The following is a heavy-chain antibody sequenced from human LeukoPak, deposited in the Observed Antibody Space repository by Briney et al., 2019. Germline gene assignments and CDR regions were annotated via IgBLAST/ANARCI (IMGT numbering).Heavy chain of an antibody. CDR2: ITGGSGTI. CDR1: GFTFSRYG. D-gene: IGHD3-10*01. J-gene: IGHJ4*02. Sequence: GGSLRLSCAASGFTFSRYGMNWVRQAPGKGLEWVSYITGGSGTIYYADSVKGRFTISRDNAKNSLYLQMGSLRAEDMAVYYCARSSITMVRGGFDYWGQGTLVTVSS. CDR3: ARSSITMVRGGFDY. V-gene: IGHV3-48*04.